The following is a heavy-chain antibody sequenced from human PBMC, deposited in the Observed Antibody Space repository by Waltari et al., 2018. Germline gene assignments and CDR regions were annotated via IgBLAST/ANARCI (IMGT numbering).Heavy chain of an antibody. CDR1: GFPFTNFY. CDR3: VKALFASGMKYGVDV. Sequence: EVQLLESGGGLVQPGGSLRLSCLAYGFPFTNFYVGWVRQDSGKGREWVSHITSEGTDTYYADSVKGRFTVSRDDSRKTLFLHMSSLRAADTALYYCVKALFASGMKYGVDVWGQGTRVTVSS. CDR2: ITSEGTDT. V-gene: IGHV3-23*01. J-gene: IGHJ6*02. D-gene: IGHD1-1*01.